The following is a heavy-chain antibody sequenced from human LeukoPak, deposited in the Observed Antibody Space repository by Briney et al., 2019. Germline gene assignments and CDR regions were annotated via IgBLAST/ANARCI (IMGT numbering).Heavy chain of an antibody. Sequence: GGSLRLSCAVSGITLSNYGMSWVRQAPGKGLEWVAGLSGSGGGTNYADSVQGRFTISRDNPKNTLYLQMNSLRAEDMAVYYCAKGAYDYIEMGYFDYWGQGTLVTVSS. CDR2: LSGSGGGT. D-gene: IGHD5-12*01. CDR1: GITLSNYG. CDR3: AKGAYDYIEMGYFDY. V-gene: IGHV3-23*01. J-gene: IGHJ4*02.